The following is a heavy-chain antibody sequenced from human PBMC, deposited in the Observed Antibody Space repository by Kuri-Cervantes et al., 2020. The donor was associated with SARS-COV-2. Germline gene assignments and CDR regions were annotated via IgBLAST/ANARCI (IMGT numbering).Heavy chain of an antibody. CDR3: ARGRADLWPYYYYYYMDV. V-gene: IGHV4-30-2*01. CDR1: GFTFSSYS. D-gene: IGHD3-10*01. Sequence: LRLSCAASGFTFSSYSMNWVRQPPGKGLEWIGYIYHSRSTYYNPSLTRRVTISVYRSKYQFSLKLSSVTAADTALYYCARGRADLWPYYYYYYMDVWGKGTTVTVSS. J-gene: IGHJ6*03. CDR2: IYHSRST.